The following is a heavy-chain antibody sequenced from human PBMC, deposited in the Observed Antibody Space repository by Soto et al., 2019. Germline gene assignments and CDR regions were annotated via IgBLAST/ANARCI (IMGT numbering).Heavy chain of an antibody. CDR1: GFTFSSYG. CDR2: IWYDGSNK. CDR3: ARFEGGTLDY. V-gene: IGHV3-33*01. D-gene: IGHD1-7*01. Sequence: QVQLVESGGGVVQPGRSLRLSCAASGFTFSSYGMHWVRQAPGKGLEWVAVIWYDGSNKYYADSVKGRFTISRDNSKNTLYLQMNSLRAEDTAVYYCARFEGGTLDYWGQGTLVTVSS. J-gene: IGHJ4*02.